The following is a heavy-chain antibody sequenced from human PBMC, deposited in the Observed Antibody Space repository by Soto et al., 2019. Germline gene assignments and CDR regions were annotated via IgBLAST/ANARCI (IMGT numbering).Heavy chain of an antibody. CDR2: ISYSGST. D-gene: IGHD6-13*01. V-gene: IGHV4-28*01. J-gene: IGHJ5*02. CDR3: AKIASSGRGPWFDP. CDR1: GYSISSSNW. Sequence: PSETLSLTCAVSGYSISSSNWWGWMRQPPGKGLEWIGYISYSGSTYYNPSLKSRVTMSVDTSKNQFSLKLSSVTAVDTAVYYCAKIASSGRGPWFDPWGQGTLVTVSS.